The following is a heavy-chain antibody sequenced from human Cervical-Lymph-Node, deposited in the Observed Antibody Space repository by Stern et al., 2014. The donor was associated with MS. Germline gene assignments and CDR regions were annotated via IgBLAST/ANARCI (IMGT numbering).Heavy chain of an antibody. CDR2: VIPFVGTS. CDR3: ARGSGDNWFGP. V-gene: IGHV1-69*14. D-gene: IGHD3-10*01. Sequence: QDQLVQSGAEVKKPGSSVKVSCKSSGGISWVRQAPGQGLEWMGGVIPFVGTSNYAQKFQGRVTITADTSTNTTYLHLSRLTSADTAVYYCARGSGDNWFGPWGQGTLVTVS. CDR1: GG. J-gene: IGHJ5*02.